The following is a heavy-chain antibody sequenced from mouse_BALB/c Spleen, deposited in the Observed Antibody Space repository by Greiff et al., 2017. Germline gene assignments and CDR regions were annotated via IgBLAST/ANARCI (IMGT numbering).Heavy chain of an antibody. J-gene: IGHJ4*01. Sequence: EVQLQESGPELGKPGASVKISCKASGYSFTGYNMYWVKQSHRKSLEWIGYIDPYNGGTSYQKSKGKATLTVDKSSSTAYMHLNSLTSEDSAIYYCAREGDGEGAMDYWGQGTSVTVSS. CDR1: GYSFTGYN. CDR3: AREGDGEGAMDY. D-gene: IGHD2-3*01. V-gene: IGHV1S135*01. CDR2: IDPYNGGT.